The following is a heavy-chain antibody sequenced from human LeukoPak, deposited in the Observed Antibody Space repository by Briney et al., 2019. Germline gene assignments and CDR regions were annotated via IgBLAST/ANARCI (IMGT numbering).Heavy chain of an antibody. V-gene: IGHV1-69*13. CDR2: IIPIFGTA. CDR1: GGTFSSYA. CDR3: ASGILWFGDRTPANYYYYGMDV. D-gene: IGHD3-10*01. J-gene: IGHJ6*02. Sequence: ASVKVSCKASGGTFSSYAISWVRQAPGQGLEWMGGIIPIFGTANYAQKFQGRVTITADESTSTAYMELSSLRSEDTAVYYCASGILWFGDRTPANYYYYGMDVWGQGTTVTVSS.